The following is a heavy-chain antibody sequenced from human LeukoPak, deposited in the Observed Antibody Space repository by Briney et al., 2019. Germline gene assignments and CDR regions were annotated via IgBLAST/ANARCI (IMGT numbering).Heavy chain of an antibody. J-gene: IGHJ4*02. Sequence: PSETLSLTCAVYGGSFNGYYWSWIRQPPGKGLEWIGEINHSGSTNYNPSLKSRVTISVDTSKNQFSLKLSSVTAADTAAYYCAGSHPTLAYCGGDCYSAYYFDYWGQGTLVTVSS. CDR2: INHSGST. D-gene: IGHD2-21*02. V-gene: IGHV4-34*01. CDR1: GGSFNGYY. CDR3: AGSHPTLAYCGGDCYSAYYFDY.